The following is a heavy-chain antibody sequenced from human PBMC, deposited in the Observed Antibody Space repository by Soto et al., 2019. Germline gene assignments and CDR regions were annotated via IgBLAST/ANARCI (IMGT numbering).Heavy chain of an antibody. V-gene: IGHV4-59*01. J-gene: IGHJ4*02. Sequence: SETLSLTCTVSGGSISRYYWSWIRQPPGKGLEWIGYIYYSGSTNYNPSLKSRVTISVDTSKNQFSLKLTSVTAADTAVYYCARESPGAGHFDYWGQGALVTVS. D-gene: IGHD6-13*01. CDR2: IYYSGST. CDR3: ARESPGAGHFDY. CDR1: GGSISRYY.